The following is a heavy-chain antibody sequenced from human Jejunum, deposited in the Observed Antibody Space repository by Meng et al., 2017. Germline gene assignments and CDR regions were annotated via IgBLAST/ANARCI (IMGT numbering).Heavy chain of an antibody. CDR3: AREGQLMLGLVDY. V-gene: IGHV4-31*03. J-gene: IGHJ4*02. CDR1: GDSISSGGHY. Sequence: QVQLQESGPRLVRPSQTLSLTSTVSGDSISSGGHYWSWIRQHPGKGLEWIGYIYYTGSAYYNPSLESRVTLSVDTSNNQFTLRLNSVTAADTAVYYCAREGQLMLGLVDYWGQGTLVTVSS. CDR2: IYYTGSA. D-gene: IGHD2-2*01.